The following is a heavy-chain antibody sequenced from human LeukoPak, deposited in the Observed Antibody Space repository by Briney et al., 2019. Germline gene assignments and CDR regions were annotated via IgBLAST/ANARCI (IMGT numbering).Heavy chain of an antibody. J-gene: IGHJ4*02. Sequence: GESLKISCKGSGYSFTSYWIGWVRQMPGKGLEWMGTIYPGDSDTRYSPSFQGQVTISADKSISTAYLQWSSLKASDAAMYYCARYDYYDSSGYKNYFDYWGQGTLVTVSS. CDR2: IYPGDSDT. CDR3: ARYDYYDSSGYKNYFDY. CDR1: GYSFTSYW. V-gene: IGHV5-51*03. D-gene: IGHD3-22*01.